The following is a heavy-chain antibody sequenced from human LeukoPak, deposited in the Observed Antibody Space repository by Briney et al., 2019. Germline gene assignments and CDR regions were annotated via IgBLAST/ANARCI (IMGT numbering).Heavy chain of an antibody. J-gene: IGHJ4*02. Sequence: GGSLRLSCAASGFTFSSYSMNWVRQAPGKGLEWVSSISSSSSYIYYADSVKGRFTISRDNDKNSLYLQMNSLRAEDTAVYYCASYSGYDVEFDYWGQGTLVTVSS. V-gene: IGHV3-21*01. CDR3: ASYSGYDVEFDY. CDR2: ISSSSSYI. D-gene: IGHD5-12*01. CDR1: GFTFSSYS.